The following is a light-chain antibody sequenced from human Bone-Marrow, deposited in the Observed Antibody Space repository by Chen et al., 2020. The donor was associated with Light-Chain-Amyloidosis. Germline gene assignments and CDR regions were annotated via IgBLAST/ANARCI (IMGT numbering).Light chain of an antibody. J-gene: IGLJ2*01. V-gene: IGLV2-14*03. CDR1: SSDIGGYNY. CDR2: DVT. CDR3: SSYTTTSAPLI. Sequence: QSALTQPASVSGDPRQSITILRTGTSSDIGGYNYVFWYHQHPGRAPKLMIYDVTNRPSGVSNRFSGSKSGNTASLTISGLQAEDEADYDCSSYTTTSAPLIFGGGTKLTVL.